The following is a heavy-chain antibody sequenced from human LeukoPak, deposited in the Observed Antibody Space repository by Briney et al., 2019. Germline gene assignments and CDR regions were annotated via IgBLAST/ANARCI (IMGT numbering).Heavy chain of an antibody. J-gene: IGHJ4*02. CDR2: IKQDGSEK. CDR1: GFTFSDYY. D-gene: IGHD3-16*02. V-gene: IGHV3-7*03. CDR3: ARDDYVWGSYRPFDY. Sequence: GGSLRLSCAASGFTFSDYYMSWVRQAPGKGLEWVANIKQDGSEKYYVDSVKGRFTISRDNAKNSLYLQMNSLRAEDTAVYYCARDDYVWGSYRPFDYWGQGTLVTVSS.